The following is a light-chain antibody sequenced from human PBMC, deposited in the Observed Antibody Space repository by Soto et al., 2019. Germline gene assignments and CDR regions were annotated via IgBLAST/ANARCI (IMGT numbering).Light chain of an antibody. J-gene: IGLJ2*01. CDR2: DVS. V-gene: IGLV2-14*03. CDR1: SGDVGGYNY. CDR3: SSFSSSSTL. Sequence: QSALTQPVSVSGSPGQSITISCTGTSGDVGGYNYVSWYQQHPGKAPKLMIYDVSNRPSGVSSRFSGSKSGNTASLTISGLQAEDEADYYCSSFSSSSTLFGGGTKLTVL.